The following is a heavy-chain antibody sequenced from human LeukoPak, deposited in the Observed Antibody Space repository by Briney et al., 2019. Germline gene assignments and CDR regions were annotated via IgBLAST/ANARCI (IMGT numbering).Heavy chain of an antibody. J-gene: IGHJ5*02. V-gene: IGHV6-1*01. D-gene: IGHD6-19*01. CDR1: GDSVSSNSAA. CDR3: AMTPGIAVAGTRASWFDP. CDR2: TYYRSKWYN. Sequence: SQTLSLTCAISGDSVSSNSAAWNWIRQSPLRGLEWLGRTYYRSKWYNDYAVSVKSRITINPDTSKNQFSLQLNSVTPEDTAVYYCAMTPGIAVAGTRASWFDPWGQGTLVTVSS.